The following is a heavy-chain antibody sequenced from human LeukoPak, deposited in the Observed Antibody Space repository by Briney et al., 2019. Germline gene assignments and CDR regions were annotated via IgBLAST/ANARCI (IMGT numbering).Heavy chain of an antibody. CDR3: ARERTIVGATKGDY. V-gene: IGHV1-69*05. CDR1: GGTFSSYA. D-gene: IGHD1-26*01. J-gene: IGHJ4*02. CDR2: IIPIFGTA. Sequence: SVKVSCKASGGTFSSYAISWVRQAPGQGLEWMGGIIPIFGTANYAKKFQGRVTITTDESTSTAYMELSSLRSEDTAVYYCARERTIVGATKGDYWGQGTLVTVSS.